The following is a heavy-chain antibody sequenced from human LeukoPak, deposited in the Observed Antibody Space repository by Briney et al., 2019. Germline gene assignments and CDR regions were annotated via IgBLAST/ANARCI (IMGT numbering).Heavy chain of an antibody. CDR3: ARVPAVTTPGALYFAY. D-gene: IGHD4-17*01. V-gene: IGHV4-30-4*01. CDR1: GGSISSGDYY. CDR2: IYYSGST. Sequence: PSETLSLTCTVSGGSISSGDYYWSWIRQPPGKGLEWIGYIYYSGSTYYNPSLKSRVTISVDTSKNQFSLKLSSVPAADTAGYYCARVPAVTTPGALYFAYGGQEPLVTVSS. J-gene: IGHJ4*02.